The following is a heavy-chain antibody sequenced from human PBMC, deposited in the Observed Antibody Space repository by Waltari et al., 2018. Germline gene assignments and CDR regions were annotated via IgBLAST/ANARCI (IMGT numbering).Heavy chain of an antibody. V-gene: IGHV3-30*01. D-gene: IGHD5-12*01. CDR3: ARGGFKWGSGYDFEVGY. Sequence: QVQLVESGGGVVQPGRSLRLSCAASGFTFSSYAMHWVRQAPGKGLEWVAVISYDGSNKYYADSVKGRFTISRDNSKNTLYLQMNSLRAEDTAVYYCARGGFKWGSGYDFEVGYWGQGTLVTVSS. CDR2: ISYDGSNK. CDR1: GFTFSSYA. J-gene: IGHJ4*02.